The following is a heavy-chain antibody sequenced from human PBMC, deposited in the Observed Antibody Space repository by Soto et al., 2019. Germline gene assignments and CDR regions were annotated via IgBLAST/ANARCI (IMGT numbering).Heavy chain of an antibody. D-gene: IGHD2-21*01. V-gene: IGHV1-46*01. CDR2: INPSGGST. J-gene: IGHJ4*02. Sequence: ASVKVSCKASGYTFTSFYMHWVRQAPGQGLEWMGIINPSGGSTSYAQKFQGRVTMTRDTSTSTVYMELSSLRSEDTAVSYCARHMAPTSDFDYWGQGTLVTVSS. CDR1: GYTFTSFY. CDR3: ARHMAPTSDFDY.